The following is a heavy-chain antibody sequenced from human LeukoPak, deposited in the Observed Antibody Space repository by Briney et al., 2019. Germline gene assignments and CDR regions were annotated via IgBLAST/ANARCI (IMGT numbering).Heavy chain of an antibody. CDR1: GGTFSSYA. CDR2: IIPILGIA. J-gene: IGHJ4*02. D-gene: IGHD3-22*01. Sequence: VKVSCKASGGTFSSYAISWVRQAPGQGLEWMGRIIPILGIANYAQKFQGRVTITADKSTSTAYMELRSLRSEDTAVYYGAGGKQYYYDSSGYYPFDYWGQGTLVTVSS. CDR3: AGGKQYYYDSSGYYPFDY. V-gene: IGHV1-69*04.